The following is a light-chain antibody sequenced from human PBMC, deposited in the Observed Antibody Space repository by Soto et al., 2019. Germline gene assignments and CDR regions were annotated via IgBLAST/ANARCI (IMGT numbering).Light chain of an antibody. CDR3: CKYTGHLTLV. V-gene: IGLV2-23*01. Sequence: QSALTQPASVSGYPGQSITISCTGTSSDVGSYNLVSWYQQHPGKVPKLVIYEGSNRPSGISDRFSGSKSGVTASLRISELQAEEEADYYCCKYTGHLTLVFGGGTQLTVL. J-gene: IGLJ3*02. CDR2: EGS. CDR1: SSDVGSYNL.